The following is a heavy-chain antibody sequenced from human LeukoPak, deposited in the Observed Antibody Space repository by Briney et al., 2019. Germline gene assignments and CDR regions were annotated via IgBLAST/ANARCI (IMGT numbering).Heavy chain of an antibody. CDR3: ARDSGYYSLPFDY. V-gene: IGHV1-69*13. CDR2: IIPIFGTA. D-gene: IGHD3-22*01. Sequence: SVKVSCKASGGTFSSYAISWVRQAPGQGLEWMGGIIPIFGTANYAQKFQGRVTITADESTSTAYMELSSLRSEDTAVYYCARDSGYYSLPFDYWGQGTLVTVSS. CDR1: GGTFSSYA. J-gene: IGHJ4*02.